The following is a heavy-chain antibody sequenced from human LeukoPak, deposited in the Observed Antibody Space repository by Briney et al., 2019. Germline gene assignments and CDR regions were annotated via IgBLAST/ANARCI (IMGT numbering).Heavy chain of an antibody. D-gene: IGHD3-10*01. Sequence: GASVKVSCKASGYTFTGYYIHWVRQAPGQGLEWVGWINPNSGGAHYPQKFQGRVTMTRDTSISTAYMEVNRLRSDGTAVYYCARVKGRDPGLSYWGQGTLVTVSS. CDR1: GYTFTGYY. V-gene: IGHV1-2*02. J-gene: IGHJ4*02. CDR3: ARVKGRDPGLSY. CDR2: INPNSGGA.